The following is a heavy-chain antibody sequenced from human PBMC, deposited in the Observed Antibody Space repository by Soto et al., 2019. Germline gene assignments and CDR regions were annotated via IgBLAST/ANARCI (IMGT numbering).Heavy chain of an antibody. Sequence: EVQLVESGGGLVQPGGSLRLSCAASGFTFSSYWMSWVRQAPGKGLEWVANIKQDGSEKYYVDSVKGRFTISRDNANNSPYLQMNTLRAEDTAVYYCARAYGDGAPFDYWVHGTLVTVSS. D-gene: IGHD3-10*01. CDR2: IKQDGSEK. J-gene: IGHJ4*01. CDR3: ARAYGDGAPFDY. V-gene: IGHV3-7*01. CDR1: GFTFSSYW.